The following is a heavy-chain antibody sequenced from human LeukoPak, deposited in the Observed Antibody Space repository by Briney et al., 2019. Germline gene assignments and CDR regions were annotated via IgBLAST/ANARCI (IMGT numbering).Heavy chain of an antibody. CDR1: GGSISSGTYY. J-gene: IGHJ4*02. V-gene: IGHV4-31*03. Sequence: PSETLSLTCTVSGGSISSGTYYWTWIRQLPGKGLEWIGHIHYSGTTHYNPSLQSRITISPDTSKNQFSLKVNSVTAADTAVYYCAGGRDAYKTGYWGQGTLVTVSS. CDR3: AGGRDAYKTGY. CDR2: IHYSGTT. D-gene: IGHD5-24*01.